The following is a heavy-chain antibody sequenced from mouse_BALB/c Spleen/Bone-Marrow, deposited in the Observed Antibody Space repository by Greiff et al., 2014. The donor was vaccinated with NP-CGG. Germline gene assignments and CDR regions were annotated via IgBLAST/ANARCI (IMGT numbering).Heavy chain of an antibody. Sequence: VQRVESGPGLVAPSQSLSITCTVSGFSLTNYGISWVRQPPGKGLEWLGVIWGDGSTNYHSALISRLSISKDNSRSQVLLKLNSLQTDDTATYYCRGGPWFAYWGQGTLVTVSA. V-gene: IGHV2-3*01. D-gene: IGHD3-3*01. CDR2: IWGDGST. CDR1: GFSLTNYG. CDR3: RGGPWFAY. J-gene: IGHJ3*01.